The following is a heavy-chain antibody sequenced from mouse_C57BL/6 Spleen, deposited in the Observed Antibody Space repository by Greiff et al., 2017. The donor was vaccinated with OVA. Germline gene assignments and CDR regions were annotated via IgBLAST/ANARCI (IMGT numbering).Heavy chain of an antibody. Sequence: DVMLVESGGGLVKPGGSLKLSCAASGFTFSSYAMSWVRQTPEKRLEWVATISDGGSYTYYPDNVKGRFTISRDNAKNNLYLQMSHLKSEDTAMYYCARGGQLRPLAYWGQGTLVTVSA. V-gene: IGHV5-4*03. CDR1: GFTFSSYA. D-gene: IGHD3-2*02. CDR3: ARGGQLRPLAY. J-gene: IGHJ3*01. CDR2: ISDGGSYT.